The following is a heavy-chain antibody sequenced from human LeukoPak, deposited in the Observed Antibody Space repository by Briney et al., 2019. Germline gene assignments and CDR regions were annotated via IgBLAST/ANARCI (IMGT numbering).Heavy chain of an antibody. V-gene: IGHV4-38-2*02. D-gene: IGHD5-24*01. Sequence: PSETLSLTCTVSGYSISSGYYWGWIRQPPGRGLEWIGSIYHSGTTYYNPSLKSRVTISVDTSKNQFSLQLSSVTAADTAVYYCARGLQVMTTISGFNYWGQGILVTVSS. CDR2: IYHSGTT. CDR3: ARGLQVMTTISGFNY. CDR1: GYSISSGYY. J-gene: IGHJ4*02.